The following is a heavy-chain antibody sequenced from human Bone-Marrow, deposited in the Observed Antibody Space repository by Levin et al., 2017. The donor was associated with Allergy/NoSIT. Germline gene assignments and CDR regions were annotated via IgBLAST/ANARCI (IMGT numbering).Heavy chain of an antibody. CDR2: IYHRGTI. CDR3: ASRSVETATLPVFFDS. CDR1: GDSVTSGNYY. J-gene: IGHJ4*02. D-gene: IGHD2-15*01. Sequence: SETLSLTCAVSGDSVTSGNYYWSWIRQPPGKGLEWIGLIYHRGTIKYDPSLKSRVTISIDMSKNLFSLSLTSAITADTAVYYCASRSVETATLPVFFDSWGPGTLVTVSS. V-gene: IGHV4-61*03.